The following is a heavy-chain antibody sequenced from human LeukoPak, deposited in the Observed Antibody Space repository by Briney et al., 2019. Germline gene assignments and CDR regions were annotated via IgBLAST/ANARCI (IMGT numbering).Heavy chain of an antibody. Sequence: SETLSLTCAASGGSILTTNWWSWVRQPPGKGLEWIGEVHLSGASNYNPSLKSRVSMSIDKSRNQLSLELTSVTAADTAIYYCARESGAFSPFGFWGQGTLVTVSS. CDR2: VHLSGAS. CDR3: ARESGAFSPFGF. J-gene: IGHJ4*02. D-gene: IGHD1-26*01. V-gene: IGHV4-4*02. CDR1: GGSILTTNW.